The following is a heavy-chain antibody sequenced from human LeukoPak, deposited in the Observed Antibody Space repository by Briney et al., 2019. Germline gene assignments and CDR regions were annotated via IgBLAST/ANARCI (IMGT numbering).Heavy chain of an antibody. Sequence: GGSPRLSCAASGFTFSSYWMHWVRQAPGKGLVWVSRINSDGSSTSYADSVKGRFTISRDNAKNTLYLQMNSLRAEDTAVYYCARNWDETYYFDYWGQGALVTVSS. CDR3: ARNWDETYYFDY. V-gene: IGHV3-74*01. CDR2: INSDGSST. J-gene: IGHJ4*02. CDR1: GFTFSSYW. D-gene: IGHD1-1*01.